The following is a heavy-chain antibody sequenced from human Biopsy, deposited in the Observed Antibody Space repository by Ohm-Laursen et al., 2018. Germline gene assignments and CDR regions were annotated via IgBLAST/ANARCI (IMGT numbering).Heavy chain of an antibody. Sequence: TQTLTLTCSFSGFSLSARGMCVSWIRQAPGKALEWLARVDWDDYKDYSATLQTKLSISKDTSNDQVVLTVNNVDPADTATYYCARTPILIVSAGLVYRHRRHLQGMDVWGQGIAVTVS. CDR2: VDWDDYK. V-gene: IGHV2-70*11. D-gene: IGHD6-13*01. CDR1: GFSLSARGMC. J-gene: IGHJ6*02. CDR3: ARTPILIVSAGLVYRHRRHLQGMDV.